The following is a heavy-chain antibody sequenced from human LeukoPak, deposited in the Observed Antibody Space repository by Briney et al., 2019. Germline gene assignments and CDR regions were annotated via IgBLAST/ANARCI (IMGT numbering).Heavy chain of an antibody. V-gene: IGHV3-64D*06. Sequence: PGGSLRLSCAASGFTFSSYAMNWVRQAPGKGLEYVSVISSNGGSTYYADSVKGRFTISRDDSKNTLYLQMSSLRAEDTAVYYCVKDSGSGNYSPGWFDPWGQGTLVTVSS. J-gene: IGHJ5*02. CDR2: ISSNGGST. D-gene: IGHD3-10*01. CDR3: VKDSGSGNYSPGWFDP. CDR1: GFTFSSYA.